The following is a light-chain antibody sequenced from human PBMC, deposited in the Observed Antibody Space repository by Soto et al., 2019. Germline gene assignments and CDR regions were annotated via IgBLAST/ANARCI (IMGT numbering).Light chain of an antibody. J-gene: IGKJ1*01. CDR3: QQYGSLSWT. CDR1: QSISSSF. V-gene: IGKV3-20*01. CDR2: EAS. Sequence: EVGLTQSPGILSLSPGERASLSCGASQSISSSFLAWYQQKPGQAPRLLIYEASSRATGIPDRFSGSGSGTDFTLTISRLEPEDFAVYYCQQYGSLSWTFGQGTKVDIK.